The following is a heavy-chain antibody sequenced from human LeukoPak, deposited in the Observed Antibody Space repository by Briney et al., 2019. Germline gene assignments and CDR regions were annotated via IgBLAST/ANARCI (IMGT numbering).Heavy chain of an antibody. V-gene: IGHV3-23*01. J-gene: IGHJ4*02. CDR3: VSRAGSPWGPFDD. CDR2: ISRGGVIT. Sequence: GGSLRLSCAASGFTFSDYAINWVRQAPGKGLEWVSSISRGGVITYYADSVKGRFTISRDNSNNTLYLHMNSLRAEDTAVYYCVSRAGSPWGPFDDWVQGTLVTVSS. CDR1: GFTFSDYA. D-gene: IGHD7-27*01.